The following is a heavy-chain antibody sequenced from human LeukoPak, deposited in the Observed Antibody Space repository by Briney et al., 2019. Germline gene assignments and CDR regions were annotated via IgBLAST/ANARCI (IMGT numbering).Heavy chain of an antibody. CDR1: GFTFSDYY. CDR3: AKNGDRGAYCSGGTCYPYYYYYMDV. D-gene: IGHD2-15*01. CDR2: ISTTGGTT. V-gene: IGHV3-23*01. Sequence: GGSLRLSCAASGFTFSDYYMNWIRQAPGRGLEWVSAISTTGGTTYYADSVRGRFTISRDNSRNTLYLQMNSLRAEDTAIYYCAKNGDRGAYCSGGTCYPYYYYYMDVWGKGTTVTISS. J-gene: IGHJ6*03.